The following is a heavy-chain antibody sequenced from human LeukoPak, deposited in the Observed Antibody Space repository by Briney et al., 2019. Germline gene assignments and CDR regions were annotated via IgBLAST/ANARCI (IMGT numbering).Heavy chain of an antibody. CDR2: ISGSGSTI. J-gene: IGHJ3*02. CDR3: AGAFDI. V-gene: IGHV3-48*02. CDR1: GFTFATYN. Sequence: GGALRLSCAASGFTFATYNMNWVRQAPGKGLEWISYISGSGSTISYADSVKGRFTTSRDNAQNSLYLQMKSLRDEDTAVYYCAGAFDIWGQGTVVTVSS.